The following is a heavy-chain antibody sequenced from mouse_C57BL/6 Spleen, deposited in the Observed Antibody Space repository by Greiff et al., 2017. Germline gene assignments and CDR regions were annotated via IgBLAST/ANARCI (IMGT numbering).Heavy chain of an antibody. V-gene: IGHV1-80*01. CDR3: ARALLRQYYFDY. CDR2: IYPGDGDT. D-gene: IGHD1-2*01. Sequence: VKLMESGAELVKPGASVKISCKASGYAFSSYWMNWVKQRPGKGLEWIGQIYPGDGDTNYNGKFKGKATLTADKSSSTAYMHLSSLTSEDAAVSFCARALLRQYYFDYWGQGTTLTVSS. CDR1: GYAFSSYW. J-gene: IGHJ2*01.